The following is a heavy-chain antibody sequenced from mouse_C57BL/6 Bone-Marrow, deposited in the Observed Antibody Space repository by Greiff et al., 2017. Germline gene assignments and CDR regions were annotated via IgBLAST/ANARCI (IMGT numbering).Heavy chain of an antibody. CDR2: IHPSDSDT. CDR1: GYTFTSYW. V-gene: IGHV1-74*01. D-gene: IGHD2-4*01. J-gene: IGHJ4*01. CDR3: AIMGYDYGYAMDY. Sequence: QVQLQQSGAELVKPGASVKVSCKASGYTFTSYWMHWVKQRPGQGLEWIGRIHPSDSDTNYNQKFTGKATLTVDKSSSPAYMQLSSLTSEDSAVYYCAIMGYDYGYAMDYWGQGTSVTVSS.